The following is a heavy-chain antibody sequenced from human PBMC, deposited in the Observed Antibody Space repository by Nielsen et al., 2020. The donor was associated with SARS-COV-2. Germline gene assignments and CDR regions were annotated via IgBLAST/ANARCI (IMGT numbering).Heavy chain of an antibody. CDR3: ARGTIVVVPAAIPRYFDY. CDR2: TYYRSKWYN. Sequence: WIRQSPSRGLEWLGRTYYRSKWYNDYAVSVKSRITINPDTSKNQFSLKLSSVTAADTAVYYCARGTIVVVPAAIPRYFDYWGQGTLVTVSS. D-gene: IGHD2-2*01. V-gene: IGHV6-1*01. J-gene: IGHJ4*02.